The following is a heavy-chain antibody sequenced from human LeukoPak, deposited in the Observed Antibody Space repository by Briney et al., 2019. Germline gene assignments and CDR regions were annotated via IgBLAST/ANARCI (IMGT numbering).Heavy chain of an antibody. V-gene: IGHV3-23*01. Sequence: GGSLRLSCAASGFTFSSYAMSWVRQAPGKGLEWVSAISGSGGSTYYADSVMGRFTIPRDNSKNTLYLQMNGLRAEDTAVYYCAKQCDSPRFDYWGQGTLVTVSS. CDR3: AKQCDSPRFDY. J-gene: IGHJ4*02. CDR2: ISGSGGST. D-gene: IGHD2-15*01. CDR1: GFTFSSYA.